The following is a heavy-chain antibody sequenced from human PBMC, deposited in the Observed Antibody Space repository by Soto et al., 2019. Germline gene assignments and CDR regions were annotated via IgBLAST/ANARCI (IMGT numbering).Heavy chain of an antibody. CDR1: GFTFSNYG. CDR3: ARPYSSNSNWFDP. V-gene: IGHV3-33*01. J-gene: IGHJ5*02. D-gene: IGHD6-19*01. CDR2: LRDDADDT. Sequence: VQLVESGGGVVQPGRSLRLSCAASGFTFSNYGMHWVRQAPGKGLEWVAVLRDDADDTYYADSVKGRFTISRDNSKNTLYLQMRSLRAEDTAVYYCARPYSSNSNWFDPWGQGTLVTVSS.